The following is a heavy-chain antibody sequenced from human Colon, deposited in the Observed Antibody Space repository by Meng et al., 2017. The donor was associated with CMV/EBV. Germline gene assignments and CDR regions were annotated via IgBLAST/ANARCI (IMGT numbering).Heavy chain of an antibody. V-gene: IGHV3-48*04. CDR1: EFTFNTYT. J-gene: IGHJ4*02. Sequence: GESLRLSCAASEFTFNTYTMNWVRQAPGKGPEWLAYISPSSNSVYYADSVRGRFTVSRDNAKNSLYLQMNSLRADDTAIYYCARAAVGGNEGIDYWGQGTLVTVSS. CDR3: ARAAVGGNEGIDY. CDR2: ISPSSNSV. D-gene: IGHD4-23*01.